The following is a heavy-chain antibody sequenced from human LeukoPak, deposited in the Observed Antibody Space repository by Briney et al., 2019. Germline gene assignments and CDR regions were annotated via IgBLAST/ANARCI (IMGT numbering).Heavy chain of an antibody. Sequence: PGGSLRLSCAASGFTFSDYYMSCIRQAPGKGLEWVSYISSSSSYTNYADSVKGRFTISRDNAKNSLYLQMNSLRAEDTAVYYCARVGPDPGYSSSWYVDYWGQGTLVTVSS. CDR3: ARVGPDPGYSSSWYVDY. D-gene: IGHD6-13*01. V-gene: IGHV3-11*06. CDR2: ISSSSSYT. CDR1: GFTFSDYY. J-gene: IGHJ4*02.